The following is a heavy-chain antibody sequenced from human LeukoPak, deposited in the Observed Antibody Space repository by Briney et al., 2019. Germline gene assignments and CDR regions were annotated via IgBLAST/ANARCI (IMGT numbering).Heavy chain of an antibody. Sequence: SCKASGGTFSSYAMSWVRQAPGKGLEWVSAISGSGGSTYYADSVKGRFTISRDNSKNTLYLQMNSLRAEDTAVYYCANVAGHDAFDIWGQGTMVTVSS. D-gene: IGHD2-15*01. CDR1: GGTFSSYA. CDR3: ANVAGHDAFDI. CDR2: ISGSGGST. J-gene: IGHJ3*02. V-gene: IGHV3-23*01.